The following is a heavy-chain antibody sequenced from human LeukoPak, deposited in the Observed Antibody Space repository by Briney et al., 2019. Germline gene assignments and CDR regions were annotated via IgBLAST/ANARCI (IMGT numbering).Heavy chain of an antibody. CDR3: ARVGLSYYYYYMDV. J-gene: IGHJ6*03. CDR1: GGSISSHY. CDR2: IYYSGST. V-gene: IGHV4-59*11. Sequence: PSETPSLTCTVSGGSISSHYWSWIRQPPGKGLEWIGYIYYSGSTNYNPSLKSRVTISVDTSKNQFSLKLSSVTAADTAVYYCARVGLSYYYYYMDVWGKGTTVTVSS.